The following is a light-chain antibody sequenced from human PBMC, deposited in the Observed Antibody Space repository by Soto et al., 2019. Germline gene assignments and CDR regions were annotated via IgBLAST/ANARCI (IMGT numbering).Light chain of an antibody. V-gene: IGKV1-5*03. CDR1: QSFSSW. Sequence: DIQMTQSPSTPSASVGDRVTITCRASQSFSSWLAWYQQKPGKAPNLLIYKASSLESGVPSRFSGSGSGTEFTLTISSLQPDDFASYYCLQYNSYPWTFGQGTKVEIK. J-gene: IGKJ1*01. CDR3: LQYNSYPWT. CDR2: KAS.